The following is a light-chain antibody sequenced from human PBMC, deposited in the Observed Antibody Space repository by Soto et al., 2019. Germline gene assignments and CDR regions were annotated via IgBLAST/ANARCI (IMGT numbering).Light chain of an antibody. CDR1: SSDVGDYNY. V-gene: IGLV2-14*01. J-gene: IGLJ1*01. CDR2: AVS. CDR3: CSYMRNSLYV. Sequence: QSVLTQPASVSGSPGQSITISCTGTSSDVGDYNYVSWYQQHPGKAPKLMISAVSNRPSGVSDRFSGSKSGNTASLTISGLQAEDEADYYCSYMRNSLYVFGTGTKPTVL.